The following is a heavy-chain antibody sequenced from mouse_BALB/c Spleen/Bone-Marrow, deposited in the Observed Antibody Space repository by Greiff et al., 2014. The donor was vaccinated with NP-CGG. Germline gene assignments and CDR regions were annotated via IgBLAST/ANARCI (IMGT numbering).Heavy chain of an antibody. CDR1: GFSLTSYG. CDR3: ARITTATGAMDY. CDR2: IWADGST. V-gene: IGHV2-9*02. Sequence: VHLVESGPGLAAPSQSLSISCTVSGFSLTSYGVHWVRQPPGKGLEWLGVIWADGSTNYNSALMSRLSISKDNSKSQVFLKMNSLQTDDTAMYYCARITTATGAMDYWGQGTSVTVSS. D-gene: IGHD1-2*01. J-gene: IGHJ4*01.